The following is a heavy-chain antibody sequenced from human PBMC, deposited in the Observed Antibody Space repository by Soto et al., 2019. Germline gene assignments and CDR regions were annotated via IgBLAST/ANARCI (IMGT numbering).Heavy chain of an antibody. CDR2: IYYSGST. CDR3: ARLAVVVPAAIPLGYYYGMDV. D-gene: IGHD2-2*01. Sequence: SETLSLTCTVSGGSISSYCWSWIRQPPGKGLEWIGYIYYSGSTNYNPSLKSRVTISVDTSKNQFSLKLSSVTAADTAVYYCARLAVVVPAAIPLGYYYGMDVWGQGTTVTVSS. V-gene: IGHV4-59*01. CDR1: GGSISSYC. J-gene: IGHJ6*02.